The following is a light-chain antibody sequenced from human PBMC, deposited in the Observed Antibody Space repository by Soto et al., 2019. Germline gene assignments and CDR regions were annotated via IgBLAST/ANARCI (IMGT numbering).Light chain of an antibody. Sequence: QSVLTQPPSVSAAPGQKVTISCSGSSSNIEKDYVSWYQHLPGTAPKLLIYENNKRPSGIPDRFSGSKSGTSATLDITGLQTGDEADYYCGTWDGSLSAGVFGGGTKVTVL. CDR3: GTWDGSLSAGV. V-gene: IGLV1-51*02. J-gene: IGLJ2*01. CDR1: SSNIEKDY. CDR2: ENN.